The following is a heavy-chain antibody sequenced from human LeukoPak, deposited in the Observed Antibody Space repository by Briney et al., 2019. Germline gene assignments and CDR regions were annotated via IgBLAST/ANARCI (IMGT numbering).Heavy chain of an antibody. CDR2: IYHSGST. V-gene: IGHV4-4*02. CDR1: GGSISSSNW. Sequence: SETLSLTCAVSGGSISSSNWWSWVRQPPGKGLEWIGEIYHSGSTNYNPSLKSRVSISVDKSKNQFSLKLSSVTAADTAVYYCARRLGRRDYYFDYWGQGTLVTVSS. J-gene: IGHJ4*02. CDR3: ARRLGRRDYYFDY.